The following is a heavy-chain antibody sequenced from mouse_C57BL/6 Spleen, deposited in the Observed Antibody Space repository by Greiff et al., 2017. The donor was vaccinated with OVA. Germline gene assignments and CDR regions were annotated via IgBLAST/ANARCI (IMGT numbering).Heavy chain of an antibody. D-gene: IGHD2-10*02. J-gene: IGHJ2*01. CDR3: ARDSGYGNYIDY. CDR1: GYTFTSYW. V-gene: IGHV1-64*01. Sequence: QVQLQQPGAELVKPGASVKLSCKASGYTFTSYWMHWVKQRPGQGLEWIGMIHPNSGSTNYNEKFKSKATLTVDKSSSTAYMQLSSLTSEDSAVYYCARDSGYGNYIDYWGQGTTLTVSS. CDR2: IHPNSGST.